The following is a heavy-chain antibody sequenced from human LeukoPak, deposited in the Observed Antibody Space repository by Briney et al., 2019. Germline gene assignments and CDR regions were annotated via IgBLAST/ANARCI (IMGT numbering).Heavy chain of an antibody. D-gene: IGHD1-20*01. J-gene: IGHJ5*02. CDR2: IYHSGST. Sequence: SETLSLTCTVSGGSISSYYWSWIRQPPGKGLEWIGYIYHSGSTNYNPSLKSRVTISVATSKNQFSLKLSSVTTADTAMYYCARNGRYNWEGWFDPWGQGTLVTVSS. CDR1: GGSISSYY. V-gene: IGHV4-59*01. CDR3: ARNGRYNWEGWFDP.